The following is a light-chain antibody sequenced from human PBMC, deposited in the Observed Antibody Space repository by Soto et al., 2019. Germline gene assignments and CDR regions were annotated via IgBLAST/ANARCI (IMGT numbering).Light chain of an antibody. Sequence: EIVLTQSPSTLSLSPGERATLSCRASQSINRHLAWYRQKPGQAPRLLIYDASNRATGIPARFSGSGSGTDFTLTTSSLEPQDFGVYYCQQRSNWPPVTFVGGTKVEIK. CDR2: DAS. V-gene: IGKV3-11*01. CDR3: QQRSNWPPVT. J-gene: IGKJ4*01. CDR1: QSINRH.